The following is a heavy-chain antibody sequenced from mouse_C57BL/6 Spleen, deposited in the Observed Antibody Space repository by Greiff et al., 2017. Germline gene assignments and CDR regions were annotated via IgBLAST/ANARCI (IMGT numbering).Heavy chain of an antibody. Sequence: VQLQQPGAELVRPGTSVKLSCKASGYTFTSYWMHWVKQRPGQGLEWIGVIDPSDSYTNYNQKFKGKATLTVDTSSSTAYMQLSSLTSEDSAVYYCARRDGNYVNYFDYWGQGTTLTVSS. CDR1: GYTFTSYW. CDR3: ARRDGNYVNYFDY. CDR2: IDPSDSYT. D-gene: IGHD2-1*01. J-gene: IGHJ2*01. V-gene: IGHV1-59*01.